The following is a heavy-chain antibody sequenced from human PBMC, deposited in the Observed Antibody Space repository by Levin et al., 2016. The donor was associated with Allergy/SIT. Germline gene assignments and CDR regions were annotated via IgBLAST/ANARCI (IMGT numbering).Heavy chain of an antibody. Sequence: WVRQAPGQGLEWMGWINPNSGGTNYAQKFQGRVTMTRDTSISTAYMELSRLTSDDTAVYYCARSYCGTSCYLGLDYYYYMDVWGKGTTVTVSS. J-gene: IGHJ6*03. CDR2: INPNSGGT. V-gene: IGHV1-2*02. CDR3: ARSYCGTSCYLGLDYYYYMDV. D-gene: IGHD2-2*01.